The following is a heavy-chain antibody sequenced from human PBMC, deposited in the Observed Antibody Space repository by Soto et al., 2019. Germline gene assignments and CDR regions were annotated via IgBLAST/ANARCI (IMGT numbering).Heavy chain of an antibody. J-gene: IGHJ6*02. V-gene: IGHV3-33*01. Sequence: QVQLVESGGGVVQPGRSLRLSCAASGFTFSSYGMHWVRQAPGKGLEWVAVIWYDGSNKYYADSVKGRFTISRDNSKNTLYLQMNSLRVEDTAVYYCARAYSPTRGMDVWGQGTTVTVSS. CDR3: ARAYSPTRGMDV. CDR2: IWYDGSNK. D-gene: IGHD2-15*01. CDR1: GFTFSSYG.